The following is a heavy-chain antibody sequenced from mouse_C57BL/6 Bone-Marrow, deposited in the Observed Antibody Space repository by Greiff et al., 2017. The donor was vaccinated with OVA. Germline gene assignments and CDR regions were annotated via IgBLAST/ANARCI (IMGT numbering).Heavy chain of an antibody. CDR3: ARGVYYYGSSWAY. V-gene: IGHV3-6*01. Sequence: EVKLQESGPGLVKPSQSLSLTCSVTGYSITSGYYWNWIRQFPGNKLEWMGYISYDGSNNYNPSLKNRISITRDKSKNQFFLKLNSVTTEDTAVYYCARGVYYYGSSWAYWGQGTLVTVSA. CDR1: GYSITSGYY. J-gene: IGHJ3*01. D-gene: IGHD1-1*01. CDR2: ISYDGSN.